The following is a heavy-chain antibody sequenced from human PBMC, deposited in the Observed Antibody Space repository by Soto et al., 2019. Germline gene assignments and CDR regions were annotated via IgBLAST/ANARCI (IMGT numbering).Heavy chain of an antibody. J-gene: IGHJ6*04. Sequence: SETLSLTCAVYGGSFSGYYWSWIRQPPGKGLEWIGEINHRGSTNYNPSLKSRVTISVDTSKNQFSLKLSSVTAADTAVYYCARDSSAYDVWGKGTTVTVSS. D-gene: IGHD3-22*01. CDR1: GGSFSGYY. CDR2: INHRGST. CDR3: ARDSSAYDV. V-gene: IGHV4-34*01.